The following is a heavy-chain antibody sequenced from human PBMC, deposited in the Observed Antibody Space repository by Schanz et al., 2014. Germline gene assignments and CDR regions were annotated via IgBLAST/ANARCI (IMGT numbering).Heavy chain of an antibody. V-gene: IGHV3-23*01. CDR2: ISDSGDTA. CDR1: GFAFSSYG. Sequence: EVQLLESGGGLVQPGGSLRLSCLASGFAFSSYGMNWVRQAPGKGLEWVSLISDSGDTAYYADSVKGRFTISRDNFKGALYLQMSSLRAEDTAVYYCAKSLESCPGGRCSRGYFDYWGQGTLVTVSS. J-gene: IGHJ4*02. D-gene: IGHD2-8*02. CDR3: AKSLESCPGGRCSRGYFDY.